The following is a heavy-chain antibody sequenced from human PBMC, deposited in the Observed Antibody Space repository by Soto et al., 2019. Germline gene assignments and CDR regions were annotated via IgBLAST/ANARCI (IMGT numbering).Heavy chain of an antibody. D-gene: IGHD5-12*01. Sequence: GTLSLSCAASGFSFSSYSMIWVRQAPGKGLEWVSSISSSSSYIYYADSVKGRFTISRDNAKNSLYLQMNRLRAEDTAVYYCERDREEMATINAFDIWGQGTMVTVSS. CDR3: ERDREEMATINAFDI. CDR1: GFSFSSYS. V-gene: IGHV3-21*01. J-gene: IGHJ3*02. CDR2: ISSSSSYI.